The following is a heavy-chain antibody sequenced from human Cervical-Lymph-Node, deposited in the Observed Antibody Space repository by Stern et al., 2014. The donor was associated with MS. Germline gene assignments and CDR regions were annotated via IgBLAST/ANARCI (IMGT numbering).Heavy chain of an antibody. CDR2: VSNEGSKQ. V-gene: IGHV3-30-3*01. D-gene: IGHD2-15*01. CDR3: GRDTCRGGGCYFRY. CDR1: GFIFSNYA. J-gene: IGHJ4*02. Sequence: VQLVQSGGGVVQPGRSLRLSCAASGFIFSNYAMHWVRQAPGKGLDWVAFVSNEGSKQFYADSVKGLFTISRDNANNTLYLQMNSLRPEDTAVYYCGRDTCRGGGCYFRYWGQGILITVSS.